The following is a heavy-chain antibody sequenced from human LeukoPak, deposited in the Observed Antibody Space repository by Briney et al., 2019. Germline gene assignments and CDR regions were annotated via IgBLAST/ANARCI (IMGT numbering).Heavy chain of an antibody. CDR2: IDPNSGGT. J-gene: IGHJ4*02. CDR3: ARDHIAARSGLDS. CDR1: GYTFSGYY. Sequence: ASVKVSCKASGYTFSGYYMQWVRQAPGQGLEWMGWIDPNSGGTDYAQKFQGRVTMTRDTSINTAYMELSRLTSDDTAVYYCARDHIAARSGLDSWGQGTLVTVSS. D-gene: IGHD6-6*01. V-gene: IGHV1-2*02.